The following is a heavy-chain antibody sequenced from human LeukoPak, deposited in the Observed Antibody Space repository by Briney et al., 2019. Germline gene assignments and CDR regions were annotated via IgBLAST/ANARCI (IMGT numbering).Heavy chain of an antibody. CDR1: GFTFSNAW. J-gene: IGHJ4*02. CDR3: STDLRWELQVVY. CDR2: IRSKTDGGTT. V-gene: IGHV3-15*01. Sequence: GGSLRLSCAASGFTFSNAWMSWVRQAPGKGLEWIGRIRSKTDGGTTDYAAPMKDRFTISRDDSKSTLYLQMNSLKTEDTAVYYCSTDLRWELQVVYWGQGTLVTVSS. D-gene: IGHD4-23*01.